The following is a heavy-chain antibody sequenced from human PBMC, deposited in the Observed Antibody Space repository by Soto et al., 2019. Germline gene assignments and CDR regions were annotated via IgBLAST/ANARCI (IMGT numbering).Heavy chain of an antibody. CDR3: ARGMGMAAEFDY. CDR2: ISTYNGYT. J-gene: IGHJ4*02. D-gene: IGHD6-19*01. Sequence: QVQRVQSGADVKKPGASVKVSCKTSGYTFSTYSITWVRQAPGQGLEWMGWISTYNGYTNYAQKLQGRLTMTTDTSTSTAYMELRSLTADDTAVYYCARGMGMAAEFDYRGQETLVTVSS. V-gene: IGHV1-18*01. CDR1: GYTFSTYS.